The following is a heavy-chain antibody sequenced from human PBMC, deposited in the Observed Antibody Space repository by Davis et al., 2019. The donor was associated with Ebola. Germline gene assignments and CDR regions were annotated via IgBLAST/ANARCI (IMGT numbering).Heavy chain of an antibody. J-gene: IGHJ6*04. CDR1: GGTFSSYA. CDR2: IIPIFGTA. Sequence: AASVKVSCKASGGTFSSYAISWVRQAPGQGLEWMGGIIPIFGTANYAQKFQGRVTITADESTSTAYMELSSLRSEDTAVYYCARDDGDIVVVPAAISPNYYYYGMDVWGKGTTVTVSS. D-gene: IGHD2-2*01. V-gene: IGHV1-69*13. CDR3: ARDDGDIVVVPAAISPNYYYYGMDV.